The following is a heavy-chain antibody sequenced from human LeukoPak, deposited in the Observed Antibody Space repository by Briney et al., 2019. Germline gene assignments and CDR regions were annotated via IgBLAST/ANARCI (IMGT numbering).Heavy chain of an antibody. Sequence: ASVKVSCKASGYTFTGYYMHWVRQAPQQGLEWMGWINPNSGGTNYAQKFQSRVTMTRDTSISTAYMELSRLRSDDTAVYYCARVGSGTLRHYGMDVWGQGTTVTVSS. CDR1: GYTFTGYY. J-gene: IGHJ6*02. CDR2: INPNSGGT. D-gene: IGHD3-10*01. V-gene: IGHV1-2*02. CDR3: ARVGSGTLRHYGMDV.